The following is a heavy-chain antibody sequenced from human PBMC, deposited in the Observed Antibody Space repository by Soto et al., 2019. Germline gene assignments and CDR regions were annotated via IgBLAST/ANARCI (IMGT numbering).Heavy chain of an antibody. V-gene: IGHV4-34*01. CDR3: ASGGYEILFPGPYYLYCMDV. J-gene: IGHJ6*02. CDR1: GGSFSGYY. D-gene: IGHD3-9*01. CDR2: INHSGST. Sequence: SETLSLTCAVYGGSFSGYYWSWIRQPPGKGLGWIGEINHSGSTNYNPSLKSRVTISVDTSKNQFSLKLSSVTAADTAVYYCASGGYEILFPGPYYLYCMDVWGQGITVTVS.